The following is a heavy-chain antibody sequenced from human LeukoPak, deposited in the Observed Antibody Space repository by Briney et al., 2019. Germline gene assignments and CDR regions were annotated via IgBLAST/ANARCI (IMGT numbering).Heavy chain of an antibody. V-gene: IGHV5-51*01. CDR3: ARLDSAGDWLY. D-gene: IGHD2-21*02. CDR1: GYSFSTYW. J-gene: IGHJ4*02. CDR2: IYPRNSNT. Sequence: PGESLKISCQGSGYSFSTYWIGWVRQMPGKGLEWMGIIYPRNSNTRYSPSFQGQVTISADTSINTAYLQWSTLTASDTAMYYCARLDSAGDWLYWGQGTLVTVSS.